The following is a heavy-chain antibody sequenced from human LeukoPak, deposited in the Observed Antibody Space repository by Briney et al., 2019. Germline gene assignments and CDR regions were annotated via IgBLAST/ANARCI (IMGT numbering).Heavy chain of an antibody. CDR3: APEVGRPQAFDI. V-gene: IGHV3-48*01. D-gene: IGHD1-26*01. CDR2: INRRSSTI. CDR1: RFTISNYG. Sequence: GGSLRLSCAASRFTISNYGVNWVRQAPGKGLEWVSYINRRSSTIYYADSVRGRFTISRDNAKNSLYLQMNSLKAEDTAIYYCAPEVGRPQAFDIWGQGTMVTVSS. J-gene: IGHJ3*02.